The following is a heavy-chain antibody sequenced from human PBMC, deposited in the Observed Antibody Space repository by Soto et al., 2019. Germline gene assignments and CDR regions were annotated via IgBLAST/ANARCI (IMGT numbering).Heavy chain of an antibody. V-gene: IGHV4-39*01. D-gene: IGHD1-20*01. Sequence: SETLSLTCTVSDGSISSSSYYWGWIRQPPGKGLEWIGSIYYSGSTYYNPSLKSRVTISVDTSKNQFSLKLSSVTAADTAVYYCVRHAAPITYFHYWGQGTLVTVS. CDR2: IYYSGST. CDR3: VRHAAPITYFHY. J-gene: IGHJ4*02. CDR1: DGSISSSSYY.